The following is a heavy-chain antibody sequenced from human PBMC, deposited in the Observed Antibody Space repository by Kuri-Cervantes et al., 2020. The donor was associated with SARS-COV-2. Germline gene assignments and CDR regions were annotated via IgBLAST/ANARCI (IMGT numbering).Heavy chain of an antibody. Sequence: GGSLRLSCAASGFTFSDYYITWIRQAPGKGLEWVSYISNSGSTIHYADSVKGRFTISRDNAKNSLYLQMNSLRAEDTAVYYCARDLRLGKSLDYWGQGTLVTVSS. D-gene: IGHD7-27*01. CDR2: ISNSGSTI. CDR1: GFTFSDYY. V-gene: IGHV3-11*04. J-gene: IGHJ4*02. CDR3: ARDLRLGKSLDY.